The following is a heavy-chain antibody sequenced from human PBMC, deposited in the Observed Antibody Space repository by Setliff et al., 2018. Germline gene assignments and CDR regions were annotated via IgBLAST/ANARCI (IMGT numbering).Heavy chain of an antibody. J-gene: IGHJ4*02. CDR3: VKVKKPLIRGSGFDY. CDR1: GFVFGTYG. V-gene: IGHV3-30*02. Sequence: PGESLKISCAASGFVFGTYGMHWVLQAPGKGLDWVASVRFDGSYKVYADSVKGRFTISRDNSENTLFLQMTSLRPEDTGVYYCVKVKKPLIRGSGFDYWGRGTLVTVSS. D-gene: IGHD3-10*01. CDR2: VRFDGSYK.